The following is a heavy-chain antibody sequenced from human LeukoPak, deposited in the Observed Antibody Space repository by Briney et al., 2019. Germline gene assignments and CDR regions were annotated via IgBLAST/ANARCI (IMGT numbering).Heavy chain of an antibody. J-gene: IGHJ5*02. Sequence: SETLSLTCTVSGGSINSANYYWSWIRQNPGRGLEWIGYMDYSGNTYYNPALTSRVTISLATSKDHFSLKLSSVTAADTGIYYCARVRSTGVNYRGLFDPWGQGALVTVSS. V-gene: IGHV4-31*03. CDR3: ARVRSTGVNYRGLFDP. CDR1: GGSINSANYY. CDR2: MDYSGNT. D-gene: IGHD2-8*02.